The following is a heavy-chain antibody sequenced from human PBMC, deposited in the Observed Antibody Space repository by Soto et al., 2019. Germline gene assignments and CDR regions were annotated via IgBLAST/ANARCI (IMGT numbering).Heavy chain of an antibody. Sequence: QVQLVQSGAEVKKPGSSVKVSCKASGGTFSSYAISWVRQAPGQGLEWMGGIIPIFGTANYAQKFQGRVTITADESTSKAYMELSSLRAEDTAVYYCARDCSSTSCMVGVYYGMDVWGQGTTVTVSS. V-gene: IGHV1-69*01. CDR2: IIPIFGTA. J-gene: IGHJ6*02. CDR1: GGTFSSYA. D-gene: IGHD2-2*01. CDR3: ARDCSSTSCMVGVYYGMDV.